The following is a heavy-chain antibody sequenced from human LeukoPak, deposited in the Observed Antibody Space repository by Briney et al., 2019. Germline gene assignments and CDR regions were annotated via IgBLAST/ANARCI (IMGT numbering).Heavy chain of an antibody. CDR1: GFTFSSYG. Sequence: GGSLRLSCAASGFTFSSYGMHWVRQAPGRGLEGLAFIRYEGSNKYYADSVKGRFPISRDNSKNTLYLQMNSLRAEDTAVYYCAKDPQKWESYFDYWGQGTLVTVSS. J-gene: IGHJ4*02. V-gene: IGHV3-30*02. D-gene: IGHD1-26*01. CDR3: AKDPQKWESYFDY. CDR2: IRYEGSNK.